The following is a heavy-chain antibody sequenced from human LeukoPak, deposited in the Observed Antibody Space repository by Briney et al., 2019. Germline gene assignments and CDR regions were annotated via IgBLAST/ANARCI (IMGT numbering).Heavy chain of an antibody. Sequence: GGSLRLSCAASGFTFSSYWMHWVRQAPGKGLVWVSRINTDGSSTTYADSVKGRFTISRDNAKNTLYLQMNSLRAEDTALYYCAKDTTDIRGADVFHIWGQGTMVTVSS. CDR1: GFTFSSYW. J-gene: IGHJ3*02. CDR3: AKDTTDIRGADVFHI. CDR2: INTDGSST. D-gene: IGHD3-10*01. V-gene: IGHV3-74*01.